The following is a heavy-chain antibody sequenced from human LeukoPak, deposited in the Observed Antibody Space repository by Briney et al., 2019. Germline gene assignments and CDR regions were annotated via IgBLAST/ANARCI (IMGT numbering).Heavy chain of an antibody. Sequence: ASVKVSCKASGYTFTGYYLHWVRQAPGQWLEWMGWILPSSGGPYYAQKFQGRITMSRDTSISTAYMELSSLTSDDTAVYYCVRKGEKYGDYDYWGQGALVTVSS. CDR2: ILPSSGGP. D-gene: IGHD4-17*01. CDR3: VRKGEKYGDYDY. V-gene: IGHV1-2*02. CDR1: GYTFTGYY. J-gene: IGHJ4*02.